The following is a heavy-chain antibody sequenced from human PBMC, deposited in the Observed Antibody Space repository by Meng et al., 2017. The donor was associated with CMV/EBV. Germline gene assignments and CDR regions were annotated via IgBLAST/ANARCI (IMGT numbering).Heavy chain of an antibody. CDR1: GGTFSSYA. D-gene: IGHD6-6*01. CDR3: ASRHSSSSGNFDY. Sequence: SVKVSCKASGGTFSSYAISWVRQAPGQGLEWMGGIIPIFGTANYAQKFQGRVTITTDESTSTAYMELGSLRSEDTAVYYCASRHSSSSGNFDYWGQGTLVTVSS. J-gene: IGHJ4*02. V-gene: IGHV1-69*05. CDR2: IIPIFGTA.